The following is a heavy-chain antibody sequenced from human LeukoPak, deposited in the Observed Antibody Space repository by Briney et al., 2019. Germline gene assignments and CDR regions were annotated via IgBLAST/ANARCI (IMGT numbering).Heavy chain of an antibody. V-gene: IGHV3-53*04. CDR1: GLTVSSSY. CDR2: IYIGDNP. J-gene: IGHJ4*02. CDR3: ARVRPWVFDY. Sequence: GGSLRLSCAASGLTVSSSYMSWVRQAPGKGLEWVSIIYIGDNPHYADSVKGQFTISRHNSKNTLYLQMNNLRAEDTAVYYCARVRPWVFDYWGQGTLVTVSS.